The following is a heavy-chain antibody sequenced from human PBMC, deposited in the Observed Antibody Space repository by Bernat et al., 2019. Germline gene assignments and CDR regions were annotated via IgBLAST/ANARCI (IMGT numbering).Heavy chain of an antibody. CDR3: ASDVMRQLGYSYYGMDV. CDR2: ISSTSRTI. V-gene: IGHV3-48*01. D-gene: IGHD3-16*01. Sequence: EVQLVESGGGLVQPGGSLRLSCAASGFIFSSYSMNWVRQAPGKGLEWVSHISSTSRTIYYGDSVKGRFTISRDNAKNSLYLQMNSLRAEDTAVYYCASDVMRQLGYSYYGMDVWGQGTTVTVSS. CDR1: GFIFSSYS. J-gene: IGHJ6*02.